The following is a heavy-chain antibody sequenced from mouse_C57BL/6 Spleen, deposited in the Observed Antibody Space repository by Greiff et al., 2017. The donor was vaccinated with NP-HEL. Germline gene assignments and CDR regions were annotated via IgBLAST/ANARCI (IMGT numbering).Heavy chain of an antibody. V-gene: IGHV1-18*01. J-gene: IGHJ3*01. CDR2: INPNNGGT. D-gene: IGHD1-1*01. CDR3: ARALYYGSTPPAFAY. Sequence: EVQLQQSGPELVKPGASVKIPCKASGYTFTDYNMDWVKQSHGKSLEWIGDINPNNGGTIYNQKFKGKATLTVDKSSSTAYMELRSLTSEDTAVYYGARALYYGSTPPAFAYWGQGTLVTVSA. CDR1: GYTFTDYN.